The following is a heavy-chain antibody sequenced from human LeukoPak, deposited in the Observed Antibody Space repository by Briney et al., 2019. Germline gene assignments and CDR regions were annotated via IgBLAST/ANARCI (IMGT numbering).Heavy chain of an antibody. CDR2: IKQDGTEK. J-gene: IGHJ6*02. D-gene: IGHD1/OR15-1a*01. CDR1: GFIFSNYW. CDR3: ANYQQRPPAMDF. V-gene: IGHV3-7*05. Sequence: GGSLRPSCTASGFIFSNYWMRWVRQAPGKGLEWVANIKQDGTEKYYVDSVKGRFTISRDNAKNSLYLQMTSLRAEDTALYFCANYQQRPPAMDFWGQGTTVTVSS.